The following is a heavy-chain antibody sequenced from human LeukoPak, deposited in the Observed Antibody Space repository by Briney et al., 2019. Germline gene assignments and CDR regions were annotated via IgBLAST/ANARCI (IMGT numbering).Heavy chain of an antibody. Sequence: PGGSLRLSCAASGFTVSSNYMSWVRQAPGKGLEWVSVIYSGGSTYYADSVKGRFTISRDNSKNTLYLQMNSLRAEDTAVYYCAMESGWYGDAFDIWGQGTMVTVSS. CDR2: IYSGGST. D-gene: IGHD6-19*01. CDR3: AMESGWYGDAFDI. V-gene: IGHV3-53*01. J-gene: IGHJ3*02. CDR1: GFTVSSNY.